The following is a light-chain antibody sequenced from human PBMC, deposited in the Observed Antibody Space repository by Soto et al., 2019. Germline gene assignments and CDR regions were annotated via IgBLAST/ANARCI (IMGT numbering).Light chain of an antibody. V-gene: IGLV2-14*01. Sequence: QSVLTQPASVSGSPGQSITISCTGTSSDVGGYNYVSWYQQHPGKAPKLMIYEVSNRPSGVSNRFSGSKSGNTASLTISGLQDEDEADDYCSSYTRSSTVVFGGGTQLTVL. CDR1: SSDVGGYNY. J-gene: IGLJ2*01. CDR2: EVS. CDR3: SSYTRSSTVV.